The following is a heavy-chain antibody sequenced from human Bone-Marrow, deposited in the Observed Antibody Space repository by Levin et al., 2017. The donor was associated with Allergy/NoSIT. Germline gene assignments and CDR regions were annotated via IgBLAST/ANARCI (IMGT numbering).Heavy chain of an antibody. J-gene: IGHJ4*02. CDR1: GFTFSSYA. CDR3: ARDFYYDSSGYFNY. D-gene: IGHD3-22*01. V-gene: IGHV3-30-3*01. Sequence: GGSLRLSCAASGFTFSSYAMHWVRQAPGKGLEWVAVISYDGSNKYYADSVKGRFTISRDNSKNTLYLQMNSLRAEDTAVYYCARDFYYDSSGYFNYWGQGTLVTVSS. CDR2: ISYDGSNK.